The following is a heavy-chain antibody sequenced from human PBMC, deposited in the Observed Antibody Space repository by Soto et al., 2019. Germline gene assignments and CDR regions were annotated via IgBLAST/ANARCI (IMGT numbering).Heavy chain of an antibody. CDR2: ISGSGSTI. Sequence: PWGSLRLSCAASGFTSSSYAVIFFRHSPFKWPEWISSISGSGSTIYYADSVKGRFTISRDNSKNTLYLQMSSLRAEDTAVYYCAKVFYYYDSSGYYYFDYWGQGTLVTVSS. V-gene: IGHV3-23*01. CDR1: GFTSSSYA. CDR3: AKVFYYYDSSGYYYFDY. D-gene: IGHD3-22*01. J-gene: IGHJ4*02.